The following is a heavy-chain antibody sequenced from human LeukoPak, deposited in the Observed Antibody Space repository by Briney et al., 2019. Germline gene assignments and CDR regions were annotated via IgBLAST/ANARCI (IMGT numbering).Heavy chain of an antibody. V-gene: IGHV1-46*03. CDR3: ASDPGRNYCDY. CDR1: GDTFTSYY. CDR2: INPSGGST. D-gene: IGHD2-15*01. Sequence: ATVKVSCKASGDTFTSYYLHWVRQAPGQRLEWMGLINPSGGSTSYAQKFQSRVTMTRDTSTSTVYMELSSLRSEDTAVYSCASDPGRNYCDYWGQGTLVTVSS. J-gene: IGHJ4*02.